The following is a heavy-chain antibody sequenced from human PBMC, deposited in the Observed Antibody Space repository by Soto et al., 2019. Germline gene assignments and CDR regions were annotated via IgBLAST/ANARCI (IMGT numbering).Heavy chain of an antibody. J-gene: IGHJ6*02. D-gene: IGHD3-9*01. Sequence: SEILSLTCTFSGGSISSGGYYWSWIRQHPGKGLEWIGYIYYSGSTYYNPSLKSRVTISVDTSKNQFSLKLSSVTAADTAVYYCARAVYDILSYYYGMDVWGQGTTVTVSS. CDR1: GGSISSGGYY. V-gene: IGHV4-31*03. CDR2: IYYSGST. CDR3: ARAVYDILSYYYGMDV.